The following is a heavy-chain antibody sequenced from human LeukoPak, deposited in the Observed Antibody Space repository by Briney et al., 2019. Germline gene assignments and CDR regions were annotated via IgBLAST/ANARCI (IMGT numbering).Heavy chain of an antibody. CDR3: ARGPTTQKPRWLVPGFDP. J-gene: IGHJ5*02. Sequence: GGSLRLSCAASGFTFSSYSMNWVRQAPGKGLEWVSSISSSSSYIYYADSVKGRFTISRDNAKNSLYLQMNSLRAEDTAVYYCARGPTTQKPRWLVPGFDPWGQGTLVTVSS. D-gene: IGHD6-19*01. CDR2: ISSSSSYI. CDR1: GFTFSSYS. V-gene: IGHV3-21*01.